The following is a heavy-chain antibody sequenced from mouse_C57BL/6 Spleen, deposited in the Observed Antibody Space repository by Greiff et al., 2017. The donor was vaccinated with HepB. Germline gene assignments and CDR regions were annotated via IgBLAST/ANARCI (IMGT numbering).Heavy chain of an antibody. CDR3: ARMLRGSYFDY. D-gene: IGHD1-1*01. V-gene: IGHV1-82*01. Sequence: QVQLQQSGPELVKPGASVKISCKASGYAFSSSWMNWVKQRPGKGLEWIGRIYPGDGDTNYNGKFKGKATLTADKSSSTAYMQLSSLTSEDSAVSFCARMLRGSYFDYWGQGTTLTVSS. CDR2: IYPGDGDT. CDR1: GYAFSSSW. J-gene: IGHJ2*01.